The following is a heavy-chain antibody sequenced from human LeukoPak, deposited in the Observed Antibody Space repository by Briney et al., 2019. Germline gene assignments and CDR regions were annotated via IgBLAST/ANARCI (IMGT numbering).Heavy chain of an antibody. Sequence: GGSPRLSCAASGFTFSSYWMHWVRQAPGKGLVWVSRINSDGSSTSYADSVKGRFTISRDNAKNTLYLQMNSLRAEDTAVYYCARDEYYYDSSGYYHRWFDPWGQGTLVTVSS. CDR2: INSDGSST. V-gene: IGHV3-74*01. CDR3: ARDEYYYDSSGYYHRWFDP. CDR1: GFTFSSYW. J-gene: IGHJ5*02. D-gene: IGHD3-22*01.